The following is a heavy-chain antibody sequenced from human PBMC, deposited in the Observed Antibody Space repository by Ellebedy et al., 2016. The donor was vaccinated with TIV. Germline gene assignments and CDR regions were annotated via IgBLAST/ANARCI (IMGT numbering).Heavy chain of an antibody. CDR3: ARGRGGGSDSSTPRYYFDY. J-gene: IGHJ4*02. Sequence: GESLKISCAASGFTFSGYAMSWVRQAPGKRLEWVSGINSRGGSTYYADSVRGRFTISSDNSKKTLSLQMNSLSADDTAAYSCARGRGGGSDSSTPRYYFDYWGQGTLVTASS. D-gene: IGHD2-2*01. V-gene: IGHV3-23*01. CDR1: GFTFSGYA. CDR2: INSRGGST.